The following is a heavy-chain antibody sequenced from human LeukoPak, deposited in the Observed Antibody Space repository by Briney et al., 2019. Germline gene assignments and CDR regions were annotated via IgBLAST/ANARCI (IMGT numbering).Heavy chain of an antibody. Sequence: ASVKVSCKASGYTFTSYYMHWVRQAPGQGLEWMGIINPSGGSTSYAQKFQGRVTMTRDTSTSTVYMELSSLRSEDTAMYYCARRTTVTTPFDYWGQGTLVTVSS. J-gene: IGHJ4*02. CDR3: ARRTTVTTPFDY. CDR1: GYTFTSYY. CDR2: INPSGGST. D-gene: IGHD4-17*01. V-gene: IGHV1-46*01.